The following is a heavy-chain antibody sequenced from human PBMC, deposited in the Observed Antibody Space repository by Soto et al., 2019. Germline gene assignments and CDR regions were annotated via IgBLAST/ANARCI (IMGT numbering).Heavy chain of an antibody. D-gene: IGHD3-16*01. CDR3: ATGYGGIDIYAFDA. V-gene: IGHV3-48*02. Sequence: GGSLRLSCAASGFTFSSYSINWVRQAPGKGLEWVSYISSSSITIYYADSVKGRFTISRDNAKNSLYLQMKSLRDEDTAVYYCATGYGGIDIYAFDAWGQGTLVTVSS. CDR1: GFTFSSYS. J-gene: IGHJ3*01. CDR2: ISSSSITI.